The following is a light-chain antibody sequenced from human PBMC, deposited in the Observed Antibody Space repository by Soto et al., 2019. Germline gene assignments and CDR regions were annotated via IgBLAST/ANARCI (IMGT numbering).Light chain of an antibody. V-gene: IGKV3-15*01. J-gene: IGKJ1*01. CDR2: GAS. CDR3: QQYNNWPRRT. Sequence: EIVMTQSPATLSVSPGERATLSCRASQSVSSNLAWYQQKPGQAPRLLISGASTRATGIPARFSGSWSGTEFTLTISSLQSEDFAVYYCQQYNNWPRRTFGQGTKVEIK. CDR1: QSVSSN.